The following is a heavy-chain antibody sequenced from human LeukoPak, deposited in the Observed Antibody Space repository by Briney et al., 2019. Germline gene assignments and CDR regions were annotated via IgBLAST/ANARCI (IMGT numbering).Heavy chain of an antibody. Sequence: GGSLRLSCAASGFTFSSYGMHWVRQAPGKGLEWMAFIRSDGSNKYYADSVKGRFTISRDNSKNTLYLQMNSLRAEDTAVYYCARRSGIAVAGAFDYWGQGTPVTVSS. V-gene: IGHV3-30*02. CDR1: GFTFSSYG. CDR3: ARRSGIAVAGAFDY. J-gene: IGHJ4*02. CDR2: IRSDGSNK. D-gene: IGHD6-19*01.